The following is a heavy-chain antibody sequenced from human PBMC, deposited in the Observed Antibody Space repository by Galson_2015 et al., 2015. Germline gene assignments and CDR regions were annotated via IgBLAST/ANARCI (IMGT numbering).Heavy chain of an antibody. J-gene: IGHJ1*01. CDR1: GFTFSSYA. CDR2: ISGSGGST. CDR3: AKSPDIVVVVAAQH. D-gene: IGHD2-15*01. V-gene: IGHV3-23*01. Sequence: SLRLSCAASGFTFSSYAMSWVRQAPRKGLEWVSAISGSGGSTYYADSVKGRFTISRDNSKNTLYLQMNSLRAEDTAVYYCAKSPDIVVVVAAQHWGQGTLVTVSS.